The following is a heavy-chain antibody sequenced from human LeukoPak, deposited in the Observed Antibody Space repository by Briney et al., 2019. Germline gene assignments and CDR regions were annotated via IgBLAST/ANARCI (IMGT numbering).Heavy chain of an antibody. D-gene: IGHD3-10*01. CDR2: IYYSGST. J-gene: IGHJ4*02. CDR3: ATMVRGVIGFDY. CDR1: GGSISSSNW. V-gene: IGHV4-31*11. Sequence: SETLSLTCAVSGGSISSSNWWSWVRQHPGKGLEWIGYIYYSGSTYYNPSLKSRVTISVDTSKNQFSLKLSSVTAADTAVYYCATMVRGVIGFDYWGQGTLVTVSS.